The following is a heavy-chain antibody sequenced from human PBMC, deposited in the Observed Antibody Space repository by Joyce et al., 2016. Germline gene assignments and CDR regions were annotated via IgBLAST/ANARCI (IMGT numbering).Heavy chain of an antibody. CDR1: GLTLSNYW. D-gene: IGHD6-19*01. CDR3: VGGRGWLFDF. Sequence: EVQLVASGGALVQPGGSRRLSCSASGLTLSNYWMNWVRQAPGKGLEWVAIIRQDGSYIYYSDSVRGRFTISRDNVKNSVHLQMNSLRDDDTAIYYCVGGRGWLFDFWGQGTLVTVSS. J-gene: IGHJ4*02. V-gene: IGHV3-7*01. CDR2: IRQDGSYI.